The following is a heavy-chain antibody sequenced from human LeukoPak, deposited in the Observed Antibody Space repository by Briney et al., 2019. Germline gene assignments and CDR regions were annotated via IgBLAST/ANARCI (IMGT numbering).Heavy chain of an antibody. J-gene: IGHJ4*02. Sequence: GGSLRLSCAVSGFTFSSYNINWVPQAPGNGLEWVSSITSGSSYIYYADSVKGRFTISRDNAKNSLYLQMNSLRAEDTAVYYCARSSRELGGYAPWELMPPFDYWGQGTLVTVSS. V-gene: IGHV3-21*01. CDR1: GFTFSSYN. CDR3: ARSSRELGGYAPWELMPPFDY. CDR2: ITSGSSYI. D-gene: IGHD1-7*01.